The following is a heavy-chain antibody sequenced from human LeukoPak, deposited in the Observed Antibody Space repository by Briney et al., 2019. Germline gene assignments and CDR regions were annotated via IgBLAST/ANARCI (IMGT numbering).Heavy chain of an antibody. CDR2: ISSSSSYI. J-gene: IGHJ4*02. D-gene: IGHD2-15*01. CDR3: AREYCSGGSCFFYYFDY. V-gene: IGHV3-21*01. Sequence: GGSLRLSCAASGFTFSSYSMNWVRQAPGKGLEWVSSISSSSSYIYYADSVKGRFTISRDNAKNSLYLQMNSLRAEDTAVYYCAREYCSGGSCFFYYFDYWGPGTLVTVSS. CDR1: GFTFSSYS.